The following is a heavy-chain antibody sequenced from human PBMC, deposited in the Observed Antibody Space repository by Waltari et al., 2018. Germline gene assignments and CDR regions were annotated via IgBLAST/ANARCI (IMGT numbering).Heavy chain of an antibody. CDR3: ATSSGLGDYYDSSGPRAAFDI. D-gene: IGHD3-22*01. CDR1: GGSISSYY. V-gene: IGHV4-59*01. CDR2: IYYSGST. J-gene: IGHJ3*02. Sequence: QVQLQESGPGLVKPSETLSLTCTVSGGSISSYYWSWIRQPPGKGLEWIGYIYYSGSTNYIPSLKSRVTISVDTSKNQFSLKLSSVTAADTAVYYCATSSGLGDYYDSSGPRAAFDIWGQGTMVTVSS.